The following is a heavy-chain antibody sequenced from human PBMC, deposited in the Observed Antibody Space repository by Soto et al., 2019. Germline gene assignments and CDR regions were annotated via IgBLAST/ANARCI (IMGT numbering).Heavy chain of an antibody. CDR3: ASEDPGGFRFDY. CDR2: IYYSGST. J-gene: IGHJ4*02. D-gene: IGHD2-15*01. CDR1: GGSISNYY. Sequence: SETLSLTCTVSGGSISNYYWSWVRQPPGKGLQWIGYIYYSGSTYYNPSLKGRATISADTSKNQFSLRLTSVTAADTAVYFCASEDPGGFRFDYWGPGXLVTVSS. V-gene: IGHV4-59*01.